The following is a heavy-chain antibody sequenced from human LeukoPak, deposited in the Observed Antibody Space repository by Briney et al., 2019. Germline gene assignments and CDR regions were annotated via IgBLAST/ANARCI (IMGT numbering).Heavy chain of an antibody. CDR1: GYTFTGYY. CDR3: ARDWEEYFDSGGYYYDGFDI. CDR2: INPNSGGT. D-gene: IGHD3-22*01. Sequence: ASVKVSCKASGYTFTGYYMHWVRQAPGQGLEWMGWINPNSGGTNYAQKFRGRVTMTRDTSISTAYMELRRLKSDDTAVYFCARDWEEYFDSGGYYYDGFDIWGQGTMVTVSS. J-gene: IGHJ3*02. V-gene: IGHV1-2*02.